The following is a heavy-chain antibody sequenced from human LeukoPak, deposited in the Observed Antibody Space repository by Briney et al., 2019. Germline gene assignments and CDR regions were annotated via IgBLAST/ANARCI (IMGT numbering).Heavy chain of an antibody. CDR1: GYTFTSYG. CDR3: ARGKDGSSWYELNY. V-gene: IGHV1-18*04. D-gene: IGHD6-13*01. J-gene: IGHJ4*02. Sequence: ASVTVSCKDSGYTFTSYGISWVRQAPAPGLEWMGWISAYNGNTNYAQKLQGRVTMTTDTSTSTAYMELRSLRSDDTAVYYCARGKDGSSWYELNYWGQGTLVTVSS. CDR2: ISAYNGNT.